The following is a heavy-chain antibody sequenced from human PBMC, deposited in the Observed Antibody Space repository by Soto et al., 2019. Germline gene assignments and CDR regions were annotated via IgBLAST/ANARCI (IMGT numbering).Heavy chain of an antibody. Sequence: QVQLVQSGAEVKKPGSSVTVSCKASGGTFSSYTISWLRQAPGQGLEWMGGIIPIFGTANYAQKFQGRVTITADESTSTAYMELSSLRSEDTAVYYCARGNHRWLQWWYFNLWGRGTLVTVSS. CDR3: ARGNHRWLQWWYFNL. D-gene: IGHD5-12*01. CDR2: IIPIFGTA. V-gene: IGHV1-69*12. J-gene: IGHJ2*01. CDR1: GGTFSSYT.